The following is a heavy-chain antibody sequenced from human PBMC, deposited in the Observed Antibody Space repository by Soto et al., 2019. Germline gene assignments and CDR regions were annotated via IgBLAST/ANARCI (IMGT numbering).Heavy chain of an antibody. Sequence: GSLRLSCAASGFTFSSYSMNWVRQAPGKGLEWVANIKQDGSEKYYVDSVKGRFTIPRDNAKNSLYLQMNSLRAEDTAVYYCARDRKLGYCSSTSCYARDYYYYYYMDVWGKGTTVTVSS. D-gene: IGHD2-2*01. CDR3: ARDRKLGYCSSTSCYARDYYYYYYMDV. J-gene: IGHJ6*03. V-gene: IGHV3-7*01. CDR2: IKQDGSEK. CDR1: GFTFSSYS.